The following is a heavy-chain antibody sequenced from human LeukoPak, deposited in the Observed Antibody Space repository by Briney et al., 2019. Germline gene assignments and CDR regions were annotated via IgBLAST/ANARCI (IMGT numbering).Heavy chain of an antibody. CDR2: INPNSGGV. V-gene: IGHV1-2*02. CDR1: GYTFAGYY. J-gene: IGHJ6*02. Sequence: ASVKVSFKASGYTFAGYYLHWVRQAPGQGLEWMGWINPNSGGVNYAQRFQGRVTMTRDTSISTAYMELSSPISDDTAVYYCARGGAVTTLFGLDVWGQGTTVTVSS. CDR3: ARGGAVTTLFGLDV. D-gene: IGHD4-17*01.